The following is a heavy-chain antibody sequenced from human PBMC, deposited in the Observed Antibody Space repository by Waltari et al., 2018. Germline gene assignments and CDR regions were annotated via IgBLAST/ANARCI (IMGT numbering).Heavy chain of an antibody. Sequence: QVHLVQSGAEVEQPGASLKVSCKAAGYSLTALSIHWGRQVPGKGLEWMGGSNPEGGENYYPANKRGSAVLAEDATTQSSFMEWNVPTVDDTAVYYAGADDSTSRVGGLCGAFDAWGQGTLVAVSS. CDR1: GYSLTALS. CDR2: SNPEGGEN. CDR3: GADDSTSRVGGLCGAFDA. J-gene: IGHJ4*03. D-gene: IGHD2-21*01. V-gene: IGHV1-24*01.